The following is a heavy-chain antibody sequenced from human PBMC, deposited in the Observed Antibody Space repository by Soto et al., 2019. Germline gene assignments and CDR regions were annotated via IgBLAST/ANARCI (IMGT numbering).Heavy chain of an antibody. CDR2: ISYDGSNK. CDR1: GFTFSGYG. V-gene: IGHV3-30*18. D-gene: IGHD6-13*01. CDR3: AKVGSSHGNFDY. J-gene: IGHJ4*02. Sequence: PGGSLRLSCAASGFTFSGYGMHWVRQAPGKGLEWVAVISYDGSNKYYADSVKGRFTISRDNSKNTLYLQMNSLRAEDTAVYYCAKVGSSHGNFDYWGQGTLVTVSS.